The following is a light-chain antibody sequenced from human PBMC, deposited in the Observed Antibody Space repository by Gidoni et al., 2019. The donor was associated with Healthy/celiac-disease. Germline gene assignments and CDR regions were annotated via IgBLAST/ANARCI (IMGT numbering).Light chain of an antibody. CDR2: EVS. J-gene: IGLJ1*01. CDR3: SSYAGSNNP. CDR1: SSDVGGYNY. V-gene: IGLV2-8*01. Sequence: QSALTQPPSASGSPGQSVTISCTGTSSDVGGYNYVSWYQQHPGKAPKLMIYEVSKRPSGVPDRFSGSKSGNTASLTVSGLQAEDEADYYCSSYAGSNNPFATGTKVTVL.